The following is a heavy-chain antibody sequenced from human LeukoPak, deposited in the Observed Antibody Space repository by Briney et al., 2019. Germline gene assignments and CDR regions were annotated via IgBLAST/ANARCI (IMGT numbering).Heavy chain of an antibody. V-gene: IGHV3-30-3*01. D-gene: IGHD3-10*01. CDR1: GFTFSSYA. CDR2: ISYDGSNK. CDR3: ARDGCTMVRGVICYFDY. J-gene: IGHJ4*02. Sequence: GGSLRLSCAASGFTFSSYAMHWVRQAPGKGLEWVAVISYDGSNKYYADSVKGRFTISRDNSKNTLYLQMNSLRAEDTAVYYCARDGCTMVRGVICYFDYWGQGTLVTVSS.